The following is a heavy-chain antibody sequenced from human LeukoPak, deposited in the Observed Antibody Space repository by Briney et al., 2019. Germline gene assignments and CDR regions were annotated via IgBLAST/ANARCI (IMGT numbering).Heavy chain of an antibody. CDR3: ARGGGSSSSAEDY. D-gene: IGHD6-6*01. CDR1: GGSFSGYY. V-gene: IGHV4-34*01. CDR2: INHSGST. J-gene: IGHJ4*02. Sequence: PSETLSLTCAVYGGSFSGYYWSWIRQPPGKGLEWIGEINHSGSTNYNPSLKSRVTISVDTSKNQFSLKLSSVTAADTAVYYCARGGGSSSSAEDYWGQGTLVTVSS.